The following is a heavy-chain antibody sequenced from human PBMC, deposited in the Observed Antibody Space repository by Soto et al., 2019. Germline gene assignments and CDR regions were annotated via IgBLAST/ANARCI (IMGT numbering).Heavy chain of an antibody. CDR1: GYTFSNYW. Sequence: EVQLVQSGAEVKKAGESLKISCRGSGYTFSNYWIAWGRQMPGKGLEWMGIIYPGDSDTRYSPSFQGQVTMSADKYINTAYLEWSSLKASDTGIYYCARQGAKYYYDRSAYYESWGQGTPVTVSS. J-gene: IGHJ4*02. CDR2: IYPGDSDT. CDR3: ARQGAKYYYDRSAYYES. D-gene: IGHD3-22*01. V-gene: IGHV5-51*01.